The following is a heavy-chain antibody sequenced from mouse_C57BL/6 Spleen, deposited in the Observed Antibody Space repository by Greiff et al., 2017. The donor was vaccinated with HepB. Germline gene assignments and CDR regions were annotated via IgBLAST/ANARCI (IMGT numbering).Heavy chain of an antibody. CDR3: ASLGRSYAMDY. Sequence: EVKLVESGGDLVKPGGSLKLSCAASGFTFSSYGMSWVRQTPDKRLEWVATISSGGSYTYYPDSVKGRFTISRDNAKNTLYLQMSSLKSEDTAMYYWASLGRSYAMDYWGQGTSVTVSS. J-gene: IGHJ4*01. V-gene: IGHV5-6*02. D-gene: IGHD4-1*01. CDR1: GFTFSSYG. CDR2: ISSGGSYT.